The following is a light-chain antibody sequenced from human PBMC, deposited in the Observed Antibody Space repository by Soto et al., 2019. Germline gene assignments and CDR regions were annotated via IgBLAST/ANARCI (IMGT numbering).Light chain of an antibody. V-gene: IGLV2-8*01. J-gene: IGLJ1*01. CDR2: EVS. Sequence: QSVLTQPPSASGSPGQSVTISCTGTSSDVGGYNYVSWYQQHPGKAPKLMIYEVSKRPSGVPDRFSGSKSGNTASLTVSGLQAEDEADYYCISYTDRQSYLFGTGTKVTV. CDR1: SSDVGGYNY. CDR3: ISYTDRQSYL.